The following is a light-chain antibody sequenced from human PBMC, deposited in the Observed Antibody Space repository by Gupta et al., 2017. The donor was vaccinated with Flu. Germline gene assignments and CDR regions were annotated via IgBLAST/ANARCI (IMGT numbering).Light chain of an antibody. CDR1: QSISNY. V-gene: IGKV1-39*01. CDR3: QQSDSTPQT. J-gene: IGKJ2*01. CDR2: AAS. Sequence: PSSLSASVGDRVTITCRASQSISNYLNWYQQKPGKAPKLLIYAASSLQSGVPSRFSGSGSGTDFTLTISRLQPEDFATYYCQQSDSTPQTFGQGTKLEIK.